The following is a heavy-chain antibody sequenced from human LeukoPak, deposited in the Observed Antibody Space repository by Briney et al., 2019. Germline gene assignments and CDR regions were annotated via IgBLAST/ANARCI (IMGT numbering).Heavy chain of an antibody. J-gene: IGHJ4*02. CDR2: INPNSGGT. D-gene: IGHD3-3*01. CDR1: GYTFTGYY. CDR3: ATTYYDFWSATRTTNYFDY. V-gene: IGHV1-2*02. Sequence: ASVKVSCKASGYTFTGYYMHWVRQAPGQGLGWMGWINPNSGGTNYAQKFQGRVTMTRDTSISTAYMELSRLRSDDTAVYYCATTYYDFWSATRTTNYFDYWGQGTLVTVSS.